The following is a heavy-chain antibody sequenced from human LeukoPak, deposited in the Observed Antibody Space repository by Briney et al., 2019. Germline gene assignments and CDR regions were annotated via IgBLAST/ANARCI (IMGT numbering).Heavy chain of an antibody. D-gene: IGHD1-1*01. CDR2: ISGSGGST. J-gene: IGHJ5*02. Sequence: TGGSLRLSCAASGFTFGSYAMSWVRQAPGKGLEWVSAISGSGGSTYYADSVKGRFTISRDNSKNTLYLQMNSLRAEDTAVYYCAKDLNFKSGFDPWGQGTPVTVSS. CDR3: AKDLNFKSGFDP. CDR1: GFTFGSYA. V-gene: IGHV3-23*01.